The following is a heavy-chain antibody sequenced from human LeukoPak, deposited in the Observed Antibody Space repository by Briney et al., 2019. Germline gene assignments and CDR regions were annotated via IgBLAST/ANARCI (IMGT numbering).Heavy chain of an antibody. CDR1: GASISGYY. D-gene: IGHD1-14*01. J-gene: IGHJ4*02. CDR2: IYNSVN. Sequence: SETLSLACTVSGASISGYYWSWNRQTPGKGLQFIGYIYNSVNDYNPSLKSRVIISSDPSKNQFSLRLRSVTAADTAVYYCAILPTVWGQGTLVTVSS. V-gene: IGHV4-59*01. CDR3: AILPTV.